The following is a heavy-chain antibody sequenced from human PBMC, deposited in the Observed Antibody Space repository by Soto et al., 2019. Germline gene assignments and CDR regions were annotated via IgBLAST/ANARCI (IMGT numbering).Heavy chain of an antibody. J-gene: IGHJ4*02. D-gene: IGHD1-7*01. CDR2: IIPVLDIE. CDR3: AALTETGTTAYDY. V-gene: IGHV1-69*02. Sequence: QVQLVQFGGEVKKPGSSVTVSCKVYGGTFSSYTISWVRQAPGQGLQWMGRIIPVLDIEKYAQKFQGRVTITADKSTITAYMELVSLRSEDTAVYYCAALTETGTTAYDYWGQGTLVNVSS. CDR1: GGTFSSYT.